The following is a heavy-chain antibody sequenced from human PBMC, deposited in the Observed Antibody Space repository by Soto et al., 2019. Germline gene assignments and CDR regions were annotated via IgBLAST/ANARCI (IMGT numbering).Heavy chain of an antibody. CDR2: ISYDGSNK. CDR3: AKDVLRADTVTISCWFDP. Sequence: QVQLVESGGGVVQPGRSLRLSCAASGFTFSSYGMHWVRQAPGKGLEWVAVISYDGSNKYYADSVKCRFTISRDNSKNTLYLQMNSLRAEVTAVYYCAKDVLRADTVTISCWFDPWGQGTLVTVSS. D-gene: IGHD4-17*01. V-gene: IGHV3-30*18. CDR1: GFTFSSYG. J-gene: IGHJ5*02.